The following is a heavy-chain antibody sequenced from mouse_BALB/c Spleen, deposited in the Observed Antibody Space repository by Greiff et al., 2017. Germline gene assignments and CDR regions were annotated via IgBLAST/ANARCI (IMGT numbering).Heavy chain of an antibody. Sequence: VQLQQPGAELVKPGASVKLSCKASGYTFTSYWMHWVKQRPGQGLEWIGEINPSNGRTNYNEKFKSKATLTVDKSSSTAYMQLSSLTSEDSAVYCGARGELGRWAMDDWGQGTSVTVSS. J-gene: IGHJ4*01. V-gene: IGHV1S81*02. CDR2: INPSNGRT. D-gene: IGHD4-1*01. CDR1: GYTFTSYW. CDR3: ARGELGRWAMDD.